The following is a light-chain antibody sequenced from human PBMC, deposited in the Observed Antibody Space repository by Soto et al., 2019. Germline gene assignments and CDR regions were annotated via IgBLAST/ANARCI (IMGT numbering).Light chain of an antibody. CDR2: KAS. CDR3: QQYNTYSWT. V-gene: IGKV1-5*03. CDR1: QSVSNR. J-gene: IGKJ1*01. Sequence: DIQMTQFPSTLSASVGDSVTITCRASQSVSNRLAWFQQKSGEAPNLLIHKASSLESGVPSRFSGSGYGTEFTLTISSLQPDDFATYYCQQYNTYSWTFGQGTKVEIK.